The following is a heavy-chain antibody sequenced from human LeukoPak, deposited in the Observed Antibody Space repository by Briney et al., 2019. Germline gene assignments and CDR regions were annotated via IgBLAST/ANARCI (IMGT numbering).Heavy chain of an antibody. CDR1: GGSISSYY. Sequence: SETLSLTCTVSGGSISSYYWSWIRQPPGKGLEWIGYIYTSGSTNYNPSIKSRVTISVDTSKNQFSLKLSSVTAADTAVYYRARLYSSSFYRFWFDPWGQGTLVTVSS. CDR3: ARLYSSSFYRFWFDP. D-gene: IGHD6-6*01. V-gene: IGHV4-4*09. J-gene: IGHJ5*02. CDR2: IYTSGST.